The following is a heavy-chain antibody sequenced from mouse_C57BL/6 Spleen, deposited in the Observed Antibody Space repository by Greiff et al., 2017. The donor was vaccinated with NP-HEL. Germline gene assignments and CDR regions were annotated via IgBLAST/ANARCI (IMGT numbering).Heavy chain of an antibody. CDR2: IWSDGST. CDR1: GFSLTSYG. V-gene: IGHV2-6-1*01. D-gene: IGHD2-5*01. Sequence: VHLVESGPGLVAPSQSLSITCTVSGFSLTSYGVHWVRQPPGKGLEWLVVIWSDGSTTYNSALKSRLSISKDNSKSQVFLKMNSLQTDDTAMYYCARHGYSNYDAMDYWGQGTSVTVSS. J-gene: IGHJ4*01. CDR3: ARHGYSNYDAMDY.